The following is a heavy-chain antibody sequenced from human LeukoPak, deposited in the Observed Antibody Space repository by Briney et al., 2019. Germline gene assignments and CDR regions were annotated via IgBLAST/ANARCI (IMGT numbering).Heavy chain of an antibody. CDR2: IDYSGSN. J-gene: IGHJ5*02. V-gene: IGHV4-39*01. CDR3: ARRLNWFDP. CDR1: GGSISSNSFH. D-gene: IGHD3-16*01. Sequence: SETLSLTCTVYGGSISSNSFHWGWLRQPPGKGLEWIGSIDYSGSNYYNPSLKSRVTISVDTSKNQFSLKLQSVTAADTAVYYCARRLNWFDPWGQGTLVTVSS.